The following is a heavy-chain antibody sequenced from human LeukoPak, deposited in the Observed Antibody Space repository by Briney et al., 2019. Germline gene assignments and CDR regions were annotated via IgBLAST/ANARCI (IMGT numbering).Heavy chain of an antibody. V-gene: IGHV3-30*18. D-gene: IGHD6-13*01. J-gene: IGHJ4*02. CDR1: GFSFSTYG. Sequence: GGSLRLSCAGSGFSFSTYGLHWVRQAPGKGLEWVAVISYDGSHKYYADSVKGRFTISRDNSKNTLYLQMNSLRAEDTAVYYCAEPLSGSSWFYFDYWGQGTLVTVSS. CDR3: AEPLSGSSWFYFDY. CDR2: ISYDGSHK.